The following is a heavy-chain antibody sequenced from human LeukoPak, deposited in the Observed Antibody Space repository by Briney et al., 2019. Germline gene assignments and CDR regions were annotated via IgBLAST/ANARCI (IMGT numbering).Heavy chain of an antibody. CDR2: VRYSGKT. CDR1: GGSIRSSSSY. CDR3: ARHYYDSSGLAYYFDY. D-gene: IGHD3-22*01. Sequence: SETLSLTCTVSGGSIRSSSSYWGWIRQPPGKGLEWIGGVRYSGKTYYNPSLKSRVTMSLGKSKNQFPLKLTSVTAADTAVYSCARHYYDSSGLAYYFDYWGQGTLVTVSS. V-gene: IGHV4-39*01. J-gene: IGHJ4*02.